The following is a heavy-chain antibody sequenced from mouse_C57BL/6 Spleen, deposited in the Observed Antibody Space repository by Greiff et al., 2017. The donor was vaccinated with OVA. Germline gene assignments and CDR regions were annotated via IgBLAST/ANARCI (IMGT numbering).Heavy chain of an antibody. CDR3: ARHYGSSYWAMDY. Sequence: EVQVVESGPELVKPGASVKISCKASGYSFTGYYMNWVKQSPEKSLEWIGEINPSTGGTTYNQKFKAKATLTVDKSSSTAYMQLKSLTSEDSAVYYCARHYGSSYWAMDYWGQGTSVTVSS. CDR2: INPSTGGT. J-gene: IGHJ4*01. D-gene: IGHD1-1*01. V-gene: IGHV1-42*01. CDR1: GYSFTGYY.